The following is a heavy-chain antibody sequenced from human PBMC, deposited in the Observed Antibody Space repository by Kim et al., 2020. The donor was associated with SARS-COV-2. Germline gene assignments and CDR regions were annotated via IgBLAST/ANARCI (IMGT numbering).Heavy chain of an antibody. D-gene: IGHD2-21*02. CDR2: N. Sequence: NYHAEHVKGRFIVSRDNSNNTLYLQVNSLKAEDTAVYYCARDFTADYFDYWGQGTLVTVSS. CDR3: ARDFTADYFDY. V-gene: IGHV3-33*01. J-gene: IGHJ4*02.